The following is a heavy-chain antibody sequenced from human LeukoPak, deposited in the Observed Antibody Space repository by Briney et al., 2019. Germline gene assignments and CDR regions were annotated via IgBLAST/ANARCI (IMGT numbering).Heavy chain of an antibody. CDR1: GYTLSGYY. CDR2: INPNSGET. D-gene: IGHD1-1*01. V-gene: IGHV1-2*02. J-gene: IGHJ4*02. Sequence: ASVKVSCKASGYTLSGYYIHWVRQAPGQGLEWLGWINPNSGETNYAQRFQGGVTLTRDTSISTFYMDVSRLRSDDSAVYFCARYNWNDVVSALDYWGQGTLVTVSS. CDR3: ARYNWNDVVSALDY.